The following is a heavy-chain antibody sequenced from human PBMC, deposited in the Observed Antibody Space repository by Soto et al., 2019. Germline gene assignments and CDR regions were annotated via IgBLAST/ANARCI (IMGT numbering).Heavy chain of an antibody. Sequence: ASVKVSCKASGYTFTSYGISWVRQAPGQGLEWMGWISAYNGNTNYAQKLQGRVTMTTDTSTSTAYMELRSLRSDDTAVYYCARAAGCDGVVRYSFDRWGQGTLVTVSS. J-gene: IGHJ5*02. D-gene: IGHD3-3*01. CDR2: ISAYNGNT. V-gene: IGHV1-18*01. CDR1: GYTFTSYG. CDR3: ARAAGCDGVVRYSFDR.